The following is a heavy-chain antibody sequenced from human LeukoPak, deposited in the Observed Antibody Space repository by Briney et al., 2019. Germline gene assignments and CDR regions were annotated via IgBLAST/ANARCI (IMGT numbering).Heavy chain of an antibody. CDR2: IDWDDDK. D-gene: IGHD6-19*01. CDR1: GFSLSTSGMC. V-gene: IGHV2-70*11. CDR3: ARIRYSSGWYYGMDV. Sequence: SGPTLVNPTQTLTLTCTFSGFSLSTSGMCVSWIRQPPGKALEWLARIDWDDDKYYSTSLKTRLTISKDTSKNQVVLTMTNMDPVDTATCYCARIRYSSGWYYGMDVWGQGTTVTVSS. J-gene: IGHJ6*02.